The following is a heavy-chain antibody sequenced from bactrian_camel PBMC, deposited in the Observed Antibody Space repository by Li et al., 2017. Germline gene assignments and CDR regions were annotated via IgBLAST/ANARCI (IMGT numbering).Heavy chain of an antibody. CDR1: GTYSTSVLC. Sequence: VQLVESGGGSVQSGGSLRLSCAASGTYSTSVLCMAWFRQVPGKEREKVAHFERAGTKQYADSVKGRFTISRDNAKNTLYLPMNSLKPEDTAMYYCAAARRTSSTFLGYYWPDPYWGQGTQVTVS. D-gene: IGHD1*01. CDR2: FERAGTK. CDR3: AAARRTSSTFLGYYWPDPY. V-gene: IGHV3S53*01. J-gene: IGHJ4*01.